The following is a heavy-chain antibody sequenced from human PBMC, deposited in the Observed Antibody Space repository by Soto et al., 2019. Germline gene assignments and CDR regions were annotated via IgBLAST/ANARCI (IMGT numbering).Heavy chain of an antibody. CDR2: IIPILGIA. V-gene: IGHV1-69*02. CDR1: GGTFSSYT. Sequence: QVQLVQSGAEVKKPGSSVKVSCKASGGTFSSYTISWVRQAPGQGLEWMGRIIPILGIANYAQKFQGRVPITADKSTSTPYIELSSLRSEDTAVYYCASLMSSGYYYGMDVWGQGTTVTVSS. D-gene: IGHD3-10*01. CDR3: ASLMSSGYYYGMDV. J-gene: IGHJ6*02.